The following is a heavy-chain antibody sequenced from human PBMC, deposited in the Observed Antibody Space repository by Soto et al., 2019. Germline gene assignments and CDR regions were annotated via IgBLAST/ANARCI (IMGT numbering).Heavy chain of an antibody. CDR1: GFTFSGYA. J-gene: IGHJ5*02. V-gene: IGHV3-23*01. CDR2: IGSGSP. D-gene: IGHD6-13*01. Sequence: LRLSCAASGFTFSGYAMSWVRQAPGKGLEWVSAIGSGSPFYADSVKGRFTISRDNANSMLYLQMNSLRADDTAVYFCAQDLGSNWYHYNSFAPGGQGTLVTVSS. CDR3: AQDLGSNWYHYNSFAP.